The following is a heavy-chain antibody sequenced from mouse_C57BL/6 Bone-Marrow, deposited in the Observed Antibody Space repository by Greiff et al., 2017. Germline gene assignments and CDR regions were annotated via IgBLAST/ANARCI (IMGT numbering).Heavy chain of an antibody. Sequence: QVQLQQSGPGLVQPSQSLSITCTVSGFSLTSYGVHWVRQSPGKGLEWLGVIWRGGSTDYNAAFMSRLSITKDNSTSQVFFKMNSLQADDTAIYYCAKNDDYYGSLWFAYWGQGTLVTVSA. CDR2: IWRGGST. V-gene: IGHV2-5*01. J-gene: IGHJ3*01. D-gene: IGHD1-1*01. CDR1: GFSLTSYG. CDR3: AKNDDYYGSLWFAY.